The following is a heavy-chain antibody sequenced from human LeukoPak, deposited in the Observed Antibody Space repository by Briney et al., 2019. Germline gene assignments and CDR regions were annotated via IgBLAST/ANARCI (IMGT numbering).Heavy chain of an antibody. CDR2: IYYSGST. D-gene: IGHD3-16*02. J-gene: IGHJ4*02. Sequence: SETLSLTCTVSGGSISSSSYYWGWIRQPPGKGLEWIGSIYYSGSTYYNPSLKSRVTISVDTSKNQFSLKLSSVTAADTAVYYCARVVYDYVWGSYRYYDYWGQGTLVTVSS. CDR3: ARVVYDYVWGSYRYYDY. CDR1: GGSISSSSYY. V-gene: IGHV4-39*07.